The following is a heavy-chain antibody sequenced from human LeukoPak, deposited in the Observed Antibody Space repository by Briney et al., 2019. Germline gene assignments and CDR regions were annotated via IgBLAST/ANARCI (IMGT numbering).Heavy chain of an antibody. V-gene: IGHV2-5*02. CDR1: GFSLSTSGEG. J-gene: IGHJ1*01. Sequence: SGPTLVNPTQTLTLTCTFSGFSLSTSGEGVGWIRQPPGKALEWLALIYWDDDERYSPSLKSRLTITKDISKNQVVLTMTNMDPLDTATYYCAHKVEVGVNTRYFQHWGQGTLVTVSA. CDR3: AHKVEVGVNTRYFQH. CDR2: IYWDDDE. D-gene: IGHD1-26*01.